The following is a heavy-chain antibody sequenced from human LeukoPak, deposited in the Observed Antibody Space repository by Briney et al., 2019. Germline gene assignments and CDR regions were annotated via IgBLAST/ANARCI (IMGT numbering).Heavy chain of an antibody. CDR1: GSIFSSYA. V-gene: IGHV3-23*01. D-gene: IGHD6-19*01. CDR2: IKSGGDST. CDR3: AKDGLVYSSGWYADY. J-gene: IGHJ4*02. Sequence: GGSLRLSCAASGSIFSSYAMSWVRQAPGKGLEWVSTIKSGGDSTNYADSVKGRFTISRDNSKNTLYLQMNSLRAEDTAVYYCAKDGLVYSSGWYADYWGQGTLVTVSS.